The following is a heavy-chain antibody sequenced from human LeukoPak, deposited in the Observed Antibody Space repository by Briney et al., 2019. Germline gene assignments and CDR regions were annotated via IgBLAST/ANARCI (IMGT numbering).Heavy chain of an antibody. J-gene: IGHJ4*02. CDR2: INGDGSSL. CDR1: GFTFRSSW. V-gene: IGHV3-74*01. Sequence: GGSLRLSCAASGFTFRSSWMHWVRQVPGKGLVWVSRINGDGSSLSYADSVKGRFTISRDNAKNTLYLQMNSLRAEDTAVYKCARGSHSLDSWGPGTLVTVSS. CDR3: ARGSHSLDS.